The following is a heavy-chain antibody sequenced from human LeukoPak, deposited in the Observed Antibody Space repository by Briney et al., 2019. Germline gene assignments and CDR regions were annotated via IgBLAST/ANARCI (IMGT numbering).Heavy chain of an antibody. Sequence: SETLSLTCTVSGGSISSYYWGWIRQPPGKGLEWIGIIYYSGSTYYNPSLKSRVTISVDTSKNQFSLKLSSVTAADTAVYYCARHRMHDYGDYDWFDPWGQGTLVTVSS. CDR2: IYYSGST. J-gene: IGHJ5*02. CDR1: GGSISSYY. V-gene: IGHV4-39*01. D-gene: IGHD4-17*01. CDR3: ARHRMHDYGDYDWFDP.